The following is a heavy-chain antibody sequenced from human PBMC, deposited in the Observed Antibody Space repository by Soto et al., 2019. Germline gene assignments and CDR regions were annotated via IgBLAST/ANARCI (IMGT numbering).Heavy chain of an antibody. CDR3: CRHDARWGSCDY. D-gene: IGHD2-21*01. Sequence: PGESLKISCKGSGYSFTTNWIGWVRQMPGKGLEWMGVIYPGDSDTRYSPSFQGQVAISADKSINTAYLQLNSLKTEDTAVYYCCRHDARWGSCDYWGQGTLVTVSS. V-gene: IGHV5-51*01. J-gene: IGHJ4*02. CDR1: GYSFTTNW. CDR2: IYPGDSDT.